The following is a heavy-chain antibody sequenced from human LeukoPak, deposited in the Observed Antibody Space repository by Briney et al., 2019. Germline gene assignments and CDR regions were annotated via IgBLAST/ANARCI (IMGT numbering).Heavy chain of an antibody. CDR1: GFTFSSYA. CDR2: ISGSGGST. CDR3: ARESSRLFDY. J-gene: IGHJ4*02. D-gene: IGHD3-16*02. Sequence: GGSLRPSCVGSGFTFSSYAMSWVRQAPGKGLEWVSAISGSGGSTYYADSVKGRFTISRDNSKNTLYLQMNSLRAEDTAVYYCARESSRLFDYWGQGTLVTVSS. V-gene: IGHV3-23*01.